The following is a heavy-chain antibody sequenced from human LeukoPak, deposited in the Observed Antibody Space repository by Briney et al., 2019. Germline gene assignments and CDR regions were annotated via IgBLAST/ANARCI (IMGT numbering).Heavy chain of an antibody. CDR1: GFTFSSYA. Sequence: GGSLRLSCAASGFTFSSYAMSWVRQAPGKGLEWVSTISGSGAYTYYADSVKGRFTISRDNSKNTLYLQMNSLRTEDTAVYYCAKYFASGSYYKLPHWGQGTLVTVSS. D-gene: IGHD3-10*01. CDR3: AKYFASGSYYKLPH. CDR2: ISGSGAYT. J-gene: IGHJ1*01. V-gene: IGHV3-23*01.